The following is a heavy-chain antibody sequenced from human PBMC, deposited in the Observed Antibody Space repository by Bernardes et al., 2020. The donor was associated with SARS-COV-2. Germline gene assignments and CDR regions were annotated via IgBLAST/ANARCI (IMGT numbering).Heavy chain of an antibody. J-gene: IGHJ6*02. CDR2: ISGSGSTI. V-gene: IGHV3-48*03. Sequence: GGSLRLSCAGSGFTFSTSEMNWVRPAPGKGLAWGSYISGSGSTIYYADPLKGRFTISRDNAKNSLYLQMNSLRAEDTAIYYCAMRDWLHSYYYYGLDVWGQGTTVTVSS. CDR3: AMRDWLHSYYYYGLDV. CDR1: GFTFSTSE. D-gene: IGHD3-9*01.